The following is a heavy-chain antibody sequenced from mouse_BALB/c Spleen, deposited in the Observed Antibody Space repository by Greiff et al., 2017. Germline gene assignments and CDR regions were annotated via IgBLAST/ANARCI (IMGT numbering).Heavy chain of an antibody. Sequence: DVKLQESGPGLAKPSQSLSLTCSVTGYSITSGYYWNWIRQFPGNKLEWMGYISYDGSNNYNPSLKNRISITRDTSKNQFFLKLNSVTTEDTATYYCARAYYGNYDAMDYWGQGTSVTVSS. J-gene: IGHJ4*01. CDR2: ISYDGSN. CDR1: GYSITSGYY. D-gene: IGHD2-10*01. CDR3: ARAYYGNYDAMDY. V-gene: IGHV3-6*02.